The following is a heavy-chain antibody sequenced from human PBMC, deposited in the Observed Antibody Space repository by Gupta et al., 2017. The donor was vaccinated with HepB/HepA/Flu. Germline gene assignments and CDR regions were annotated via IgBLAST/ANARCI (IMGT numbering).Heavy chain of an antibody. CDR3: ARVKDPGSVLRWAFDY. V-gene: IGHV1-46*01. J-gene: IGHJ4*02. D-gene: IGHD4-23*01. CDR2: INPSGGST. CDR1: GYTFTSYY. Sequence: QVQLVQSGAEVKKPGASVKVSCKASGYTFTSYYMHWVRQAPGQGLEWMGIINPSGGSTSYAQKFQGRVTMTRDTSTSTVYMELSSLRSEDTAVYYCARVKDPGSVLRWAFDYWGQGTLVTVSS.